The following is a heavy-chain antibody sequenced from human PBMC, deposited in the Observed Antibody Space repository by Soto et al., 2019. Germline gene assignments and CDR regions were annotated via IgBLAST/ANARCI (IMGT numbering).Heavy chain of an antibody. Sequence: SETLSLTCTVSGGSISSYYWSWIRQPAGKGLEWIGRIYTSGSTNYNPSLKSRVTMSVDTSKNQFSLKLSSVTAADTAVYYCARDPTRGDYYYYYGMDVWGQGTTVTVSS. CDR2: IYTSGST. V-gene: IGHV4-4*07. CDR3: ARDPTRGDYYYYYGMDV. J-gene: IGHJ6*02. CDR1: GGSISSYY.